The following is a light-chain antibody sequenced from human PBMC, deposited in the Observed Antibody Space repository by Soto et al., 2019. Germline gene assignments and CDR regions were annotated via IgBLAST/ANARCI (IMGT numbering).Light chain of an antibody. V-gene: IGLV2-14*01. Sequence: QSVLAQPASVSGSPGQSITISCTGTSSDVGGYDYVSWYQQLPGKAPKLMIYDVNNRPSGVSNRFSGSKSGNTASLTISGLQAEDEADYYCSSYTGTSTFVFGGGIKVTVL. CDR2: DVN. CDR3: SSYTGTSTFV. J-gene: IGLJ1*01. CDR1: SSDVGGYDY.